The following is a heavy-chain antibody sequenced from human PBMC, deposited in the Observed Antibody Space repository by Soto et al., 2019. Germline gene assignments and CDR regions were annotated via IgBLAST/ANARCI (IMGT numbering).Heavy chain of an antibody. D-gene: IGHD3-22*01. CDR1: GYTLTGYY. V-gene: IGHV1-2*04. CDR3: ARGGAPHRSSPRNDSSGLDAFDI. J-gene: IGHJ3*02. CDR2: INPNSGGT. Sequence: GASVKVSCKASGYTLTGYYMHWVRQAPGQGLEWMGWINPNSGGTNYAQKFQGWVTMTRDTSISTAYMELSRLRSDDTAVYYCARGGAPHRSSPRNDSSGLDAFDIWGQGTMVTVSS.